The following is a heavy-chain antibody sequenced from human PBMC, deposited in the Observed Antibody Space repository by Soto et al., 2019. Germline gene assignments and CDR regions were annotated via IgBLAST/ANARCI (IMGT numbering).Heavy chain of an antibody. CDR2: IYHSGST. CDR3: ARHSSSWYGVGYYYYGMDV. Sequence: QVQLQESGPGLVKPSGTLSLTCAVSGGSISSSNWWSWVRQPPGKGLEWIGEIYHSGSTNYNPSLKSRVTISVDKSKNQFSLKLSSVTAADTAVYYCARHSSSWYGVGYYYYGMDVWGQGTTVTDSS. J-gene: IGHJ6*02. CDR1: GGSISSSNW. V-gene: IGHV4-4*02. D-gene: IGHD6-13*01.